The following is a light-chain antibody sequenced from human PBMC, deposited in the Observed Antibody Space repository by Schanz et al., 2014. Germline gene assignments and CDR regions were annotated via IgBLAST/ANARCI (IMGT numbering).Light chain of an antibody. Sequence: DIQMTQSPSSLSASVGDRVTITCRASQGIRNYLAWYQHKPGKVPTLLIYGASTLRPGVPSRFSGSGSGTDFTLTISSLQPEDVATYYCQKYNTAPLTFGQGTKVEIK. V-gene: IGKV1-27*01. J-gene: IGKJ1*01. CDR3: QKYNTAPLT. CDR1: QGIRNY. CDR2: GAS.